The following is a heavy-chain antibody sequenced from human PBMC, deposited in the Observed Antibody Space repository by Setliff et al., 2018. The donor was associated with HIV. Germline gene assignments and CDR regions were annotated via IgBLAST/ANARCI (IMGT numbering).Heavy chain of an antibody. CDR1: GFTFSSYW. CDR3: ARDGFPIYSGSYYYYYYGMDV. J-gene: IGHJ6*02. CDR2: IKQDGSEK. V-gene: IGHV3-7*01. Sequence: LRLSCAASGFTFSSYWMSWVRQAPGKGLEWVANIKQDGSEKYYVDSVKGRFTISRDNAKNSLYLQMNSLRAEDTAVYYCARDGFPIYSGSYYYYYYGMDVWGQGTTVTVSS. D-gene: IGHD1-26*01.